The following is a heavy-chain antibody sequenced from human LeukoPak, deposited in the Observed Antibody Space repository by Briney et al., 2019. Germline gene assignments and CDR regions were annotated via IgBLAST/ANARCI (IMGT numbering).Heavy chain of an antibody. J-gene: IGHJ4*02. CDR2: IYHSGST. D-gene: IGHD5-12*01. Sequence: PSETLSLTCAVSGYSLSSGYYWGWIRQPPGKGLEWIGRIYHSGSTYYNPSLKSRVTISVDTSKNQFSLKLSSVTAADTAVYYCARAARYSGYDGLLKRYYFDYWGPGTLVTVSS. V-gene: IGHV4-38-2*01. CDR3: ARAARYSGYDGLLKRYYFDY. CDR1: GYSLSSGYY.